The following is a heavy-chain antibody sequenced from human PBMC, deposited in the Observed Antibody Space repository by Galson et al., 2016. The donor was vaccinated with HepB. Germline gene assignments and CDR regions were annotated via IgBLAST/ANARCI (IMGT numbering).Heavy chain of an antibody. CDR1: GGTISSEDYY. V-gene: IGHV4-31*03. CDR3: ARERSMDFYYGTDV. D-gene: IGHD2-8*01. J-gene: IGHJ6*04. CDR2: THYRGST. Sequence: TLSLTCTVSGGTISSEDYYWSWVRQHPGKGLEWIGYTHYRGSTYYNPSLKSRVTMSVDTSKNQFSLKLTSVTAADTAVYYCARERSMDFYYGTDVWGKGTTVTVSS.